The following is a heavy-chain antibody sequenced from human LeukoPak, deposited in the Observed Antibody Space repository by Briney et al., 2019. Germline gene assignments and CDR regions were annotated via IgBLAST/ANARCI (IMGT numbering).Heavy chain of an antibody. J-gene: IGHJ5*02. CDR1: GGSISSSSYY. CDR3: ARDIDYYDSSGYPPQGWFDP. Sequence: SETLSLTCTVSGGSISSSSYYWGWIRQPPGKGLEWIGSIYYSGSTYYNPSLKSRVTISVDTSKNQFSLKLSSVTAADTAVYYCARDIDYYDSSGYPPQGWFDPWGQGTLVTVSS. D-gene: IGHD3-22*01. V-gene: IGHV4-39*07. CDR2: IYYSGST.